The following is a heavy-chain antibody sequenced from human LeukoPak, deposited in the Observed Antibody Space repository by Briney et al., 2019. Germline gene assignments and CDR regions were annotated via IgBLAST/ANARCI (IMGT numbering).Heavy chain of an antibody. CDR2: SSSSGSAI. CDR3: ARDRPLPDDIRTFDY. CDR1: GFTFSDYE. D-gene: IGHD3/OR15-3a*01. Sequence: PGGSLRLSCAASGFTFSDYEMNWVRQAPGKGLEWVSYSSSSGSAIYYAGSVRGRFTISRDNAKNSLYLQMNSLRAEDTAVYYCARDRPLPDDIRTFDYWGQGTLVTVSS. V-gene: IGHV3-48*03. J-gene: IGHJ4*02.